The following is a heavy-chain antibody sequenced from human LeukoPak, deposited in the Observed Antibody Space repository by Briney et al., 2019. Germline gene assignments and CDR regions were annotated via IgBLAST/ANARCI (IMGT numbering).Heavy chain of an antibody. D-gene: IGHD3-10*01. V-gene: IGHV4-38-2*01. J-gene: IGHJ6*03. CDR3: ARHRWGSGSYPLAYYYYYMDV. CDR2: IYYSGST. CDR1: GYSISSGYY. Sequence: PSETLSLTCAVSGYSISSGYYWGWIRQPPGKGLEWIGSIYYSGSTYYNPSLKSRVTISVDTSKNQFSLKLSSVTAADTAVYYCARHRWGSGSYPLAYYYYYMDVWGKGTTVTVSS.